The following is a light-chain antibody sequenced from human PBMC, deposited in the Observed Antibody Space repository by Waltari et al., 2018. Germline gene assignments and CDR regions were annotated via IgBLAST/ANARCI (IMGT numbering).Light chain of an antibody. V-gene: IGKV3D-15*01. CDR3: QQYYGWPLT. CDR1: QNIYTN. CDR2: GAS. Sequence: ETVMTQSPATLSVSPGERVTLSCRASQNIYTNLAWYQQKPGQAPRVLVYGASTRASVIPVRFSGSGSGTEFTLTISSLQSEVSAVYFCQQYYGWPLTFGGGSKVEVK. J-gene: IGKJ4*01.